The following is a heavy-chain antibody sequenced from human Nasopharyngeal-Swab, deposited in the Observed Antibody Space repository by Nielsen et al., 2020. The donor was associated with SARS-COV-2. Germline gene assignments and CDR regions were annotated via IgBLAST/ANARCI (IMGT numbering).Heavy chain of an antibody. CDR1: GFTFSDYY. V-gene: IGHV3-11*04. CDR2: ISSSGSTI. D-gene: IGHD3-10*01. CDR3: ATDGDQYYYGSGSYGY. Sequence: GESLKISCAASGFTFSDYYMSWIRQAPGKGLEWVSHISSSGSTISYTDSVEGRFTISGDNAKNSLYLQLNSLRAEDTAVYYCATDGDQYYYGSGSYGYWGQGTPVTVSS. J-gene: IGHJ4*02.